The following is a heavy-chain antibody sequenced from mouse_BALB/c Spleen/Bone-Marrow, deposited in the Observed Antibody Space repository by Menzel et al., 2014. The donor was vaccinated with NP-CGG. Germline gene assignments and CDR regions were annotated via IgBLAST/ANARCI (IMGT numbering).Heavy chain of an antibody. CDR3: ARGDPYYGNLYAMDY. J-gene: IGHJ4*01. CDR1: GYAFTNYL. D-gene: IGHD2-10*01. CDR2: INPGSGGT. V-gene: IGHV1-54*01. Sequence: QVQLKDSGAELVRPGTSVKVSCKASGYAFTNYLIEWIKKRPGQGLEWIGVINPGSGGTNYNEKFKGKATLTADKSSSTAYMQLSSLTSDDSAVYFCARGDPYYGNLYAMDYWGQGTSVTVSS.